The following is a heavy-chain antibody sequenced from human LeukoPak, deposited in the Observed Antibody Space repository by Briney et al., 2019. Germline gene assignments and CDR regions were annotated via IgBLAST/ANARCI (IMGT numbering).Heavy chain of an antibody. J-gene: IGHJ4*02. CDR2: IWHDGDTK. V-gene: IGHV3-33*03. Sequence: PGGSLRLSCEASGFTFNNYGMHWVRQAPGKGLEWVAVIWHDGDTKFYADSVKGRFTISRDKSKNTLYLEMSSLRAEDTAVYYCVKDSTTRASNLPDYWGQGTLVTVSS. CDR1: GFTFNNYG. CDR3: VKDSTTRASNLPDY. D-gene: IGHD1/OR15-1a*01.